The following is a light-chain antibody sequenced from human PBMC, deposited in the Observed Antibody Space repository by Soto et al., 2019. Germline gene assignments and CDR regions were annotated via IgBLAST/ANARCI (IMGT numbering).Light chain of an antibody. CDR3: SSYADSSTVV. CDR1: STDVGGHNY. Sequence: QSALTQVASVSASPGQSITISCTGSSTDVGGHNYVSWYQQHPGKAPILMIYNLDYRPSGVSNRFSGSKSGNTASLTISGLQADDEAYYYCSSYADSSTVVFGGGTKVTVL. J-gene: IGLJ2*01. V-gene: IGLV2-14*03. CDR2: NLD.